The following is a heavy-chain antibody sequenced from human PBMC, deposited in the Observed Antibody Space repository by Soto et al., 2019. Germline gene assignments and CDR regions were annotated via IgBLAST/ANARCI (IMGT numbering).Heavy chain of an antibody. CDR1: VFTFSSYA. J-gene: IGHJ6*02. D-gene: IGHD3-10*01. V-gene: IGHV3-23*01. Sequence: GGSLRLSCAASVFTFSSYATSCVRQAPGKRREWVSAISGSGGSTYYADSVKGRFTISRDNSKNTLYLQMNSLRAEDTAVYYCAKSLFYGSGSYYSYYYGMDVWGQGTTVTVSS. CDR2: ISGSGGST. CDR3: AKSLFYGSGSYYSYYYGMDV.